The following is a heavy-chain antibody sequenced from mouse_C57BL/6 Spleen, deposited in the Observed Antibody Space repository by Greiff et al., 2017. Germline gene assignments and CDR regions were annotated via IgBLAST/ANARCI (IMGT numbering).Heavy chain of an antibody. CDR3: ANNYPFAY. J-gene: IGHJ3*01. CDR2: IYPGDGDT. V-gene: IGHV1-82*01. D-gene: IGHD2-1*01. CDR1: GYAFSSSW. Sequence: VQLQQSGPELVKPGASVKISCKASGYAFSSSWMNWVKQRPGKGLEWIGRIYPGDGDTNYNGKFKGKATLTADKSSSTAYMQLSSLTSDDSAVYFCANNYPFAYWGQGTLVTVSA.